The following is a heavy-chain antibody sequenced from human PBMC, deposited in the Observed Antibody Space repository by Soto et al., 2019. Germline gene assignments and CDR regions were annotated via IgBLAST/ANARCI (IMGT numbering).Heavy chain of an antibody. Sequence: GASVKVSCKASGYTFTGYYMHWVRQAPGQGLEWMGWINPNSGGTNYAQKFQGWVTMTRDTSISTAYMELSRLRSDDTAVYYCARAPITMVRGVIISGYSFDSWGQGTLVTVSS. CDR3: ARAPITMVRGVIISGYSFDS. CDR2: INPNSGGT. V-gene: IGHV1-2*04. CDR1: GYTFTGYY. D-gene: IGHD3-10*01. J-gene: IGHJ4*02.